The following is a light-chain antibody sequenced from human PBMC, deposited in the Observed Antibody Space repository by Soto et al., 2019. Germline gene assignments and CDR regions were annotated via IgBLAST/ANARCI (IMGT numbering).Light chain of an antibody. CDR1: QSVSSY. J-gene: IGKJ4*01. CDR3: QQRSNWPPLVT. CDR2: DAS. Sequence: EIVLTQSPATLSLSPGERATLSCRASQSVSSYLAWYQQKPGQAPRLLIYDASNRATGIPARFIGSGSGTDFTITISSLEPEDFAVYYCQQRSNWPPLVTFGGGTKVEIK. V-gene: IGKV3-11*01.